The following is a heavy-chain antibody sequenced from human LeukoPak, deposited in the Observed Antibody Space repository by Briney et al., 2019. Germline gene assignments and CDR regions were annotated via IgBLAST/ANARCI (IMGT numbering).Heavy chain of an antibody. V-gene: IGHV1-69*13. CDR1: GGTFSSYA. CDR3: ARESSNGDPVDY. CDR2: IIPIFGTA. Sequence: SVKVSCKASGGTFSSYAISWVRQAPGQGLEWMGGIIPIFGTANYAQKFQGRVTITADESTSTAYMELSSLRSEDTVVYYCARESSNGDPVDYWGQGTLVTVSS. D-gene: IGHD4-17*01. J-gene: IGHJ4*02.